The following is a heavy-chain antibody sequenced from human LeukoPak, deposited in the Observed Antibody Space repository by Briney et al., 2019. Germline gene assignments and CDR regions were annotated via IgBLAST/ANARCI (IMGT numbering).Heavy chain of an antibody. CDR2: ISGSGGST. J-gene: IGHJ5*02. CDR3: AKLSTVTTSEWFDP. CDR1: GFTFDDYA. Sequence: GGSLRLSCAASGFTFDDYAMSWVRQAPGKGLEWVSAISGSGGSTYYADSVKGRFTISRDNSKNTLYLQMNSLRAEDTAVYYCAKLSTVTTSEWFDPWGQGTLVTVSS. D-gene: IGHD4-17*01. V-gene: IGHV3-23*01.